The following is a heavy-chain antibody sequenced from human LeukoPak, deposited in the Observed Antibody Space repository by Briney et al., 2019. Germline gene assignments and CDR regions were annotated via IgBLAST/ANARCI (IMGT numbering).Heavy chain of an antibody. D-gene: IGHD1-26*01. CDR3: AKVGGSGSYYGY. CDR2: ISGSGGST. V-gene: IGHV3-23*01. J-gene: IGHJ4*02. Sequence: PGGSLRLSCAASGFTFSSYAMSWVRQAPGKGLEWVSAISGSGGSTYYADSVKGRFTISRDNSKNALYLQMNSLRAEDTAVYYCAKVGGSGSYYGYWGQGTLVTVSS. CDR1: GFTFSSYA.